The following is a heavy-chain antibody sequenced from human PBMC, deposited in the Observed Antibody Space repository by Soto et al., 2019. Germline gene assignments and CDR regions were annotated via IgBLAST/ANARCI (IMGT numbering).Heavy chain of an antibody. CDR3: AKDQTYCSGGSCYSYYYYYMDV. CDR1: GFTFSSYG. D-gene: IGHD2-15*01. Sequence: GGSLRLSCAASGFTFSSYGMHWVRQAPGKGLEWVAVISYDGSNKYYADSVKGRFTISRDNSKNTLYLQMNSLRAEDTAVYYCAKDQTYCSGGSCYSYYYYYMDVWGKGTTVTVSS. V-gene: IGHV3-30*18. J-gene: IGHJ6*03. CDR2: ISYDGSNK.